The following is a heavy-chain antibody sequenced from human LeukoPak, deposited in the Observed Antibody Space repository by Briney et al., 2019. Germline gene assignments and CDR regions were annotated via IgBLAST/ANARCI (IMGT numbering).Heavy chain of an antibody. D-gene: IGHD2-15*01. V-gene: IGHV3-74*01. CDR1: GFTFSSYW. Sequence: GGSLRLSCVASGFTFSSYWMHWVRQVPGKGPVWVSRINSDGRITSYADSVKGRFTISRDNAKNTLYLQMNSLRAEDTAVYYCARDRYCSGGNCYGDAFDIWGQGTMVTVSS. CDR2: INSDGRIT. J-gene: IGHJ3*02. CDR3: ARDRYCSGGNCYGDAFDI.